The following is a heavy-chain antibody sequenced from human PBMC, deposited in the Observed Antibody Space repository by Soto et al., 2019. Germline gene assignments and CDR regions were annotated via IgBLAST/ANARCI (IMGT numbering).Heavy chain of an antibody. D-gene: IGHD3-22*01. CDR1: GGSISSSSYS. J-gene: IGHJ5*02. Sequence: TLSLTCTVSGGSISSSSYSWSWIRQHPGKGLEWIGYVYFSGNTDYNPSLKSRVTISVDTSKKQFSLRLTSVTVADTAVYYWARLGYDSSGYPIWFDPWGQGTLVT. V-gene: IGHV4-31*03. CDR2: VYFSGNT. CDR3: ARLGYDSSGYPIWFDP.